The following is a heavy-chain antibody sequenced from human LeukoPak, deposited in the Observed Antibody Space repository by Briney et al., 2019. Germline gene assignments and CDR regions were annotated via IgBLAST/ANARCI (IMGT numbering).Heavy chain of an antibody. Sequence: GGSLRLSCAASGFTFSSYWMSWVRQAPGKGLEWVANIKQDGSEKYYVDSVKGRFTISRDNAKNSLYLQMNSLRAEDTAVYYCARADSSGYKTYFDYWGQGTLVTVSS. CDR3: ARADSSGYKTYFDY. V-gene: IGHV3-7*01. D-gene: IGHD3-22*01. CDR1: GFTFSSYW. CDR2: IKQDGSEK. J-gene: IGHJ4*02.